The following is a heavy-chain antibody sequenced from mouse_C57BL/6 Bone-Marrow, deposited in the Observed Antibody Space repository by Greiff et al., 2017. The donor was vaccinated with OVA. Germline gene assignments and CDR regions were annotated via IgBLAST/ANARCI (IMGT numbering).Heavy chain of an antibody. V-gene: IGHV1-19*01. Sequence: VQLQQSGPVLVKPGASVKMSCKASGYTFTDYYMNWVKQSHGKSLEWIGVINPYNGGTSYNQKFKGKATLTVDKSSSTAYMELNSLTSEDSAVYYCARDSITTVVATDYWGQGTTLTVSS. D-gene: IGHD1-1*01. J-gene: IGHJ2*01. CDR2: INPYNGGT. CDR1: GYTFTDYY. CDR3: ARDSITTVVATDY.